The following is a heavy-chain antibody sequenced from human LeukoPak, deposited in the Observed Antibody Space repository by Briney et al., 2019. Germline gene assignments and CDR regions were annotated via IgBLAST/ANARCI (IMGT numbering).Heavy chain of an antibody. D-gene: IGHD3-9*01. Sequence: PSQTLSLTCAVSGGCISSYYWRWIRQPPGKGLEWIGYIYYSGSTNYNPSLKSRVTISGDTSKNQFSLTLYSVTAADTAVYYCARTLDTTGYFPNFDYWGQGSPVTVSS. CDR2: IYYSGST. J-gene: IGHJ4*02. V-gene: IGHV4-59*12. CDR3: ARTLDTTGYFPNFDY. CDR1: GGCISSYY.